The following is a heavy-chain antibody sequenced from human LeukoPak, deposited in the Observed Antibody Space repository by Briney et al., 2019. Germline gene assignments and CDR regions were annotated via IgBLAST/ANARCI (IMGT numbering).Heavy chain of an antibody. CDR3: ATGVVVAAHFDY. J-gene: IGHJ4*02. CDR2: IIPIFGTA. CDR1: GGTFSSYA. V-gene: IGHV1-69*05. Sequence: GASVKVSCKASGGTFSSYAISWVRQAPGQGLEWMGGIIPIFGTANYAQKLQGRVTMTTDTSTSTAYMELRSLRSDDTAVYYCATGVVVAAHFDYWGQGTLVTVSS. D-gene: IGHD2-15*01.